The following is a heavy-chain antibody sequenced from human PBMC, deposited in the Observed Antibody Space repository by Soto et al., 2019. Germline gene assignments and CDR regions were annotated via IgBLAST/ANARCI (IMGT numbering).Heavy chain of an antibody. V-gene: IGHV1-69*13. Sequence: ASVKVSCKASGGTFSSYAISWVRQAPGQGLEWMGGIIPIFGTANYAQKFQGRVTITADESTSTAYMELSSLRSEDTAVYYCATWKNPLYYDSSGYPLGALDIWGQGTMVTVSS. CDR3: ATWKNPLYYDSSGYPLGALDI. CDR1: GGTFSSYA. CDR2: IIPIFGTA. D-gene: IGHD3-22*01. J-gene: IGHJ3*02.